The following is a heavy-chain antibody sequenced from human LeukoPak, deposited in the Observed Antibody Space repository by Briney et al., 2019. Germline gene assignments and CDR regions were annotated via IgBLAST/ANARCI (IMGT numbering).Heavy chain of an antibody. D-gene: IGHD3-22*01. CDR2: MNPNSGNT. Sequence: GASVKVSCKASGYTFTSYDINWVRQATGQGLEWMGWMNPNSGNTGYAQKFQGRVTITRNTSISTAYMELSSLRSKDTAVYYCARRGYYDVFDYWGQGTLVTVSS. CDR3: ARRGYYDVFDY. V-gene: IGHV1-8*03. J-gene: IGHJ4*02. CDR1: GYTFTSYD.